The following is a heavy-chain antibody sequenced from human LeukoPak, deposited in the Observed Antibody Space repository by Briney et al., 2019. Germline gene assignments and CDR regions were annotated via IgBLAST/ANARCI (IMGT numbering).Heavy chain of an antibody. J-gene: IGHJ4*02. D-gene: IGHD2-2*01. CDR3: ARVPSLSDRRNYYFDY. CDR1: GFTFSSYA. CDR2: ISSNGGST. V-gene: IGHV3-64*01. Sequence: QSGGSLRLSCAASGFTFSSYAMHWVRQAPGKGLEYVSAISSNGGSTYYANSVKGRFTISRDNSKNTLYLQMGSLRAEDMAVYYCARVPSLSDRRNYYFDYWGQGTLVTVSS.